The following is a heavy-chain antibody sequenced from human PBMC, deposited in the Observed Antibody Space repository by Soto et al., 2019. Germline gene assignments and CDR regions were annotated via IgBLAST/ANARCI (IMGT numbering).Heavy chain of an antibody. CDR3: ARHGFGPLHGLVDV. CDR1: GGSITNYY. Sequence: QVQLQEWGPGLVKPSETLSLTCTVSGGSITNYYCSWFRQPPGKGLEWIGYINYDGYSAYNLSLKRQVTLSMDASKTQFSLMLESVTATDTAVYYCARHGFGPLHGLVDVWGPGTTVIVSS. J-gene: IGHJ6*02. V-gene: IGHV4-59*08. D-gene: IGHD3-10*01. CDR2: INYDGYS.